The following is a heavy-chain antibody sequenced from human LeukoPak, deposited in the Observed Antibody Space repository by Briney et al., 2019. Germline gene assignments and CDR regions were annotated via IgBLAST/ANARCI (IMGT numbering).Heavy chain of an antibody. Sequence: ASVKVSCKASGYTFTSYYMHWVRQAPGQGLEWMGIINPSGGSTSYAQKFQGRVTMTRDTSISTAYMELSRLRSDDTAVYYCASGEIAAAGRDYYYYYMDVWGKGTTVTVSS. D-gene: IGHD6-13*01. CDR2: INPSGGST. J-gene: IGHJ6*03. CDR3: ASGEIAAAGRDYYYYYMDV. CDR1: GYTFTSYY. V-gene: IGHV1-46*01.